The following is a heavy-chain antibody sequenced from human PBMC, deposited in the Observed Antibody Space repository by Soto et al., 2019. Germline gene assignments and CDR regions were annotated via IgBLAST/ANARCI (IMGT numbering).Heavy chain of an antibody. V-gene: IGHV4-31*03. CDR1: GGSIGSGGHY. Sequence: QVQLQESGPGLVKPSPTLSLTCTVSGGSIGSGGHYWSWIRQHPGKGLEWIGYIYYSGSDYYNPSVKSRVTISVDTSKNQFSLRLSSVTAADTAVYFCARTYGDYVYYFDYWGQGTMVTVSS. CDR3: ARTYGDYVYYFDY. J-gene: IGHJ4*02. CDR2: IYYSGSD. D-gene: IGHD4-17*01.